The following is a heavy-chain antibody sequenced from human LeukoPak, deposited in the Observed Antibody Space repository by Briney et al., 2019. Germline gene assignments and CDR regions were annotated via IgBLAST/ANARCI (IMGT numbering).Heavy chain of an antibody. J-gene: IGHJ4*02. CDR3: ARVFFGYYGVDY. CDR1: GFTFSGYS. CDR2: IFTSGSST. D-gene: IGHD3-10*01. Sequence: GGSLRLSCAASGFTFSGYSMNWVRQAPGEGLEWISYIFTSGSSTSYADSVKGRFTISRDNAKNSLYLQMNSLRAEDTAVYYCARVFFGYYGVDYWGQGTLVTVSS. V-gene: IGHV3-48*01.